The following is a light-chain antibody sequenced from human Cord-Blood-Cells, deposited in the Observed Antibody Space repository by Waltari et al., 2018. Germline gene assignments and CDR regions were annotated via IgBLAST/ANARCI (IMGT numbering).Light chain of an antibody. J-gene: IGKJ4*01. CDR3: QQYDNLPPLT. V-gene: IGKV1-33*01. Sequence: DIQMTQYPSSLSASVGDRVTITCQASQDISNYLNWYKQKPGKAPKLLIYDASNLETGVPSRFSGSGSGTYFTFTISILQPEDIATYYCQQYDNLPPLTFGGRTKVDIK. CDR1: QDISNY. CDR2: DAS.